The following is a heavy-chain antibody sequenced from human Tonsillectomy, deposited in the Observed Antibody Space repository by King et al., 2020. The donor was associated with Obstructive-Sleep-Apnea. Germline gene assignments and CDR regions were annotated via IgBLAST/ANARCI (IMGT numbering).Heavy chain of an antibody. CDR1: VGSFRGYY. Sequence: VQLQQWGAGLLKPSETLSLTCAVYVGSFRGYYWSWIRQPPGKDLEWIGEINHSGSTNYNPSLKGRLTISVDTSKNQFSLMLSSVTAADTAVYYCARGRMRDVYNSGAFDIWGQGTMVTVSS. D-gene: IGHD5-24*01. J-gene: IGHJ3*02. CDR3: ARGRMRDVYNSGAFDI. V-gene: IGHV4-34*01. CDR2: INHSGST.